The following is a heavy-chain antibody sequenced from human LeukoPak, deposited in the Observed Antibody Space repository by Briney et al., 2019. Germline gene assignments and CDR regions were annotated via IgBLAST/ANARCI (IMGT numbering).Heavy chain of an antibody. V-gene: IGHV4-59*08. D-gene: IGHD3-22*01. J-gene: IGHJ4*02. CDR2: IYYSGRT. Sequence: PSETLSLTCTVSGGSISTYYWSWIRQPPGKGLEWIGHIYYSGRTNYNACRKSRVTISVDTSKNHFSLKLTSVTAADTAVYYCARHGGTSGYLYYFDYWGQGTLVTVSS. CDR1: GGSISTYY. CDR3: ARHGGTSGYLYYFDY.